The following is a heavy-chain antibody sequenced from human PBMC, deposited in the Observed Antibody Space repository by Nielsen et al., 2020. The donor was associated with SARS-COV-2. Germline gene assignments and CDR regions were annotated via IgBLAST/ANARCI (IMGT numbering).Heavy chain of an antibody. V-gene: IGHV1-69*04. D-gene: IGHD1-26*01. CDR3: AREAVGASQGDPYFDY. J-gene: IGHJ4*02. CDR2: IIPILGIA. CDR1: GGTFSSYA. Sequence: SVEVSCKASGGTFSSYAISWVRQAPGQGLEWMGRIIPILGIANYAQKFQGRVTITADKSTSTAYMELSSLRSEDTAVYYCAREAVGASQGDPYFDYWGQGTLVTVSS.